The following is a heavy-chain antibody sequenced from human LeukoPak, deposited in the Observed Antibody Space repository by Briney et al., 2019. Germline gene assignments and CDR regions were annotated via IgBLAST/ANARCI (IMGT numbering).Heavy chain of an antibody. CDR1: GFTFSSYA. CDR3: AKDGMITFGGATPRYFDY. Sequence: GRSLRLSCAASGFTFSSYAMHWVRQAPGKGLEWVAVISYDGSNKYYADSVKGRFTISRNNSKNTLYLQMNRLRAEDTAVYYCAKDGMITFGGATPRYFDYWGQGTLVTVSS. D-gene: IGHD3-16*01. V-gene: IGHV3-30*04. CDR2: ISYDGSNK. J-gene: IGHJ4*02.